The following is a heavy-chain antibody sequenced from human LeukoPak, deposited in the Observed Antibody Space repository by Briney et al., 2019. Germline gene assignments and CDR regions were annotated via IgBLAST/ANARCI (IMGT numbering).Heavy chain of an antibody. V-gene: IGHV3-48*01. CDR3: ASRSIVAVDQIDAFDI. J-gene: IGHJ3*02. D-gene: IGHD6-13*01. CDR2: ISTRSTT. CDR1: GFSFSSYS. Sequence: PGGSLRLSCAASGFSFSSYSMNWVRQAPGKGLEWVSFISTRSTTYYADAVKGRFTISRDNAKNSLYLRMNSLRAEDTAVYYCASRSIVAVDQIDAFDIWGQGTMVTVSS.